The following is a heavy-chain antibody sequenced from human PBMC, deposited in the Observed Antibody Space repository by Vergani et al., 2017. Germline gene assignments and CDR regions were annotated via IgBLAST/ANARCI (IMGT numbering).Heavy chain of an antibody. J-gene: IGHJ5*02. D-gene: IGHD6-19*01. V-gene: IGHV3-23*01. CDR3: ARGYNSDWIWSWFDP. CDR1: GFTFSSYT. Sequence: EVQLLESGGDLVQPGKSLRLSCAASGFTFSSYTMNWVRRTPGKGLEWVSGILPGGKTYYADSVKGRFTISRDNSKNTLYLDMNSLRAEDTAVYYCARGYNSDWIWSWFDPWGQGTLVTVSA. CDR2: ILPGGKT.